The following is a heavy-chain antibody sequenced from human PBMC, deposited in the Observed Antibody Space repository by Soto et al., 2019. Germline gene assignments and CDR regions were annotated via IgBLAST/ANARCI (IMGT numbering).Heavy chain of an antibody. V-gene: IGHV1-8*01. J-gene: IGHJ3*02. CDR3: ARGHAASWGNAFDI. Sequence: ASVKVSCKASGYTFTSYDINWVRQATGQGLEWMGWMNPNSGNTGYAQKFQGRVTMTRNTSISTAYMELSSLRSEDAAVYYCARGHAASWGNAFDIWGQGTMVTVSS. D-gene: IGHD7-27*01. CDR2: MNPNSGNT. CDR1: GYTFTSYD.